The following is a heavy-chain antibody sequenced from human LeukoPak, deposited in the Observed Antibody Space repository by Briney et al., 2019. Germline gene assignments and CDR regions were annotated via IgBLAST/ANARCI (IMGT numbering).Heavy chain of an antibody. CDR2: ISSSSSYI. D-gene: IGHD6-19*01. Sequence: GGSLRLSCAASGFTFSSYSMNWVRQAPGKGLEWVSSISSSSSYIYYADSVKGRFTISRDNAKNSLYLQMNSLRAEDTAVYYCARDGIAVAGTTLFDYWGQGTLVTVSS. CDR1: GFTFSSYS. V-gene: IGHV3-21*01. J-gene: IGHJ4*02. CDR3: ARDGIAVAGTTLFDY.